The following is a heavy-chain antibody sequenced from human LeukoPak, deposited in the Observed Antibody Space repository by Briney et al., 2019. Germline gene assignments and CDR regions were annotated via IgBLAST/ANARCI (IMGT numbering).Heavy chain of an antibody. CDR1: GFTFSSYW. D-gene: IGHD4-17*01. Sequence: GGSLRLSCAASGFTFSSYWMSWVRQAPGKGLEWVANIKQDGSEKYYVDSVKGRFTISRDNAKNSLYLQMNSLRAEDTAVYYCARDLTYGDNAFDIWGQGTMVTVSS. CDR3: ARDLTYGDNAFDI. J-gene: IGHJ3*02. V-gene: IGHV3-7*01. CDR2: IKQDGSEK.